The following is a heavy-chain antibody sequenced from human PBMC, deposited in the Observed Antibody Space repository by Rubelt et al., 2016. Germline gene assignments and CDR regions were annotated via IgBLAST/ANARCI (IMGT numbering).Heavy chain of an antibody. CDR2: INHSGRT. V-gene: IGHV4-34*01. CDR1: GGSFSGYY. CDR3: ARGRNPDY. D-gene: IGHD1-14*01. J-gene: IGHJ4*02. Sequence: QVQLQQWGAGLLKPSETLSLTCAVYGGSFSGYYWSWIRQPPGKGLEWIGEINHSGRTNYNPSLKSRVAISVDTSKNQFSLKLGSVTAADTAVYYCARGRNPDYWGQGTLVTVSS.